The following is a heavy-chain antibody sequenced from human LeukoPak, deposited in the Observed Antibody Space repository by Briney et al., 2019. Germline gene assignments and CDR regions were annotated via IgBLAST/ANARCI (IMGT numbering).Heavy chain of an antibody. CDR2: ISAYNGNT. D-gene: IGHD3-9*01. Sequence: AASVKVSCKASGYTFTGYYMHWVRQAPGQGLEWMGWISAYNGNTNYAQKLQGRVTMTTDTSTSTAYMELRSLRSDDTAVYYCARDGTYYDILTGYYPSYVFDYWGQGTLVTVSS. CDR1: GYTFTGYY. V-gene: IGHV1-18*04. J-gene: IGHJ4*02. CDR3: ARDGTYYDILTGYYPSYVFDY.